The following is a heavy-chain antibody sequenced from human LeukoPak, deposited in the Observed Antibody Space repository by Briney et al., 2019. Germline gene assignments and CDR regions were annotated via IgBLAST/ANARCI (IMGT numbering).Heavy chain of an antibody. CDR2: IGWNGGGI. CDR1: GFSFDDYA. J-gene: IGHJ4*02. D-gene: IGHD6-13*01. V-gene: IGHV3-9*01. CDR3: VKLTSAGFVDY. Sequence: GGSLRLSCTASGFSFDDYAMHWVRQAPGRGLQWVSGIGWNGGGIAYADSVKGRFTISRDNAKNSLYLQMNSLGVEDTALYYCVKLTSAGFVDYWGRGTLVTVSS.